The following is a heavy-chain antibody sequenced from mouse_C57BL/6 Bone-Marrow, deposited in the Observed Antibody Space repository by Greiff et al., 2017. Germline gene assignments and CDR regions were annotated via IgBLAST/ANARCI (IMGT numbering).Heavy chain of an antibody. CDR1: GFTFSDYG. J-gene: IGHJ4*01. CDR3: ARPYYYYAMDY. Sequence: EVKLVESGGGLVKPGGSLKLSCAASGFTFSDYGMHWVRQAPEKGLEWVAYISSGCSTIYYADTVKGRFTISRDNAKNTLFLQMTSLRSEATAIYYCARPYYYYAMDYWGQGTSVTVSS. V-gene: IGHV5-17*01. D-gene: IGHD2-10*01. CDR2: ISSGCSTI.